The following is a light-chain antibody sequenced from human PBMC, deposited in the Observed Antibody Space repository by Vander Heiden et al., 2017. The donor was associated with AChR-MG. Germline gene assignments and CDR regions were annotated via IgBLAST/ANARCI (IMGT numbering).Light chain of an antibody. CDR2: WAS. Sequence: DIVMTQSPDSLAVSLGERATINCKSSQSILYSSNNKNYLTWYQQKPGQPPKLLIYWASTRESGVPDRFSGGGSGTDFTLTISSLQAEDVAVYYCHQYYSIPTFGQGTKVEIK. V-gene: IGKV4-1*01. CDR3: HQYYSIPT. CDR1: QSILYSSNNKNY. J-gene: IGKJ1*01.